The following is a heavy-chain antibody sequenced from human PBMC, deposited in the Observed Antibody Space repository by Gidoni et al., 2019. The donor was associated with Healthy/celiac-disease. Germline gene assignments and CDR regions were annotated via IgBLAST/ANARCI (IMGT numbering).Heavy chain of an antibody. Sequence: QVQLVQSGAEVKKPGASVKVSCKASGYTFTSYYLHWVRQAPGQGLEWMGIIKPSGGRTSYAQKFQGRVTMTRDTSTSTVYMELSSLRSEDTAVYYCARDGQHIKYSSGWYNYFDYWGQGTLVTVSS. D-gene: IGHD6-19*01. V-gene: IGHV1-46*03. CDR1: GYTFTSYY. CDR3: ARDGQHIKYSSGWYNYFDY. CDR2: IKPSGGRT. J-gene: IGHJ4*02.